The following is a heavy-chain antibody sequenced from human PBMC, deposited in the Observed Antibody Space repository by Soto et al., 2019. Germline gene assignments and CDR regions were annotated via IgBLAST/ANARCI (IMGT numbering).Heavy chain of an antibody. CDR1: GFTLSSYS. CDR3: AKDIGPYYYYMDV. Sequence: PGGSLRLSCAASGFTLSSYSMHWVRQAPGKGLEWVSGISWNSGSIGYADSVKGRFTISRDNAKNSLYLQMNSLRAEDTALYYCAKDIGPYYYYMDVWGKGTTVTVSS. CDR2: ISWNSGSI. V-gene: IGHV3-9*01. J-gene: IGHJ6*03.